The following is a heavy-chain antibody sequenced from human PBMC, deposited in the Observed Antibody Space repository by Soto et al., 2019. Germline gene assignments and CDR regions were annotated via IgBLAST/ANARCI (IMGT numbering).Heavy chain of an antibody. CDR3: AKGLIFGVAHDY. V-gene: IGHV3-30*18. CDR1: GFTFSSYG. D-gene: IGHD3-3*01. CDR2: ISYDGSYK. J-gene: IGHJ4*02. Sequence: QVQLVESGGGVVHPGRSLRLSCAASGFTFSSYGMHWVRQAPGKGLEWVAVISYDGSYKYYADSVKGRFTISRDNSKNTLYLQMNSLRAEDTAVYYCAKGLIFGVAHDYWGQGTLVTVSS.